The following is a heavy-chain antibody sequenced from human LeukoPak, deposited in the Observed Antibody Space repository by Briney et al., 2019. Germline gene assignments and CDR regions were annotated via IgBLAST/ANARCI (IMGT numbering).Heavy chain of an antibody. V-gene: IGHV1-18*01. CDR1: GYTFTSYG. CDR2: ISAYNGNT. CDR3: ARAGDLTAIGWFDP. J-gene: IGHJ5*02. D-gene: IGHD2-21*02. Sequence: ASVKVSFKASGYTFTSYGISWVRQAPGQGLEGMGWISAYNGNTNYAQKLQGRVTMTTDTSTSTAYMELRSLRSDDTAVYYCARAGDLTAIGWFDPWGQGTLVTVSS.